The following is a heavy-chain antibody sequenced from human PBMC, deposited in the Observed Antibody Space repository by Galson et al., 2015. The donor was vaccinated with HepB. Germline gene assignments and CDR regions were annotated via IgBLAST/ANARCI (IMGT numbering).Heavy chain of an antibody. D-gene: IGHD7-27*01. J-gene: IGHJ4*02. CDR2: ITGSSSGI. Sequence: SLRLSCAVSGFTLSSHSMNWVRQAPGQGLEWVSYITGSSSGISYADSAKGRFTISRDNAKNSLYLQMNSLRAEDTAVYYCARDLGWAFDYWGQGTLVTVSS. V-gene: IGHV3-48*01. CDR3: ARDLGWAFDY. CDR1: GFTLSSHS.